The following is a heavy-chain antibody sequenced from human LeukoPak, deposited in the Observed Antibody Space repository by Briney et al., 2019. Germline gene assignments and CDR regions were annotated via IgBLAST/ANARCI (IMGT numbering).Heavy chain of an antibody. Sequence: PSETLSLTCTVSGGSISSSSYYWGWIRQPPGKGLEWIGSIYYSGSTYYNPPLKSRVTMSVDTSKNQFSLKLSSVTAADTAVYYCARDGADPDYGGNSVYYYYYYMDVWGKGTTVTVSS. CDR2: IYYSGST. D-gene: IGHD4-23*01. V-gene: IGHV4-39*07. CDR1: GGSISSSSYY. J-gene: IGHJ6*03. CDR3: ARDGADPDYGGNSVYYYYYYMDV.